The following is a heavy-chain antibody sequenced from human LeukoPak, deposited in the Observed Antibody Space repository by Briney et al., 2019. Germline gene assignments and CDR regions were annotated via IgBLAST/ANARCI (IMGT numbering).Heavy chain of an antibody. CDR1: GFTFSSYA. CDR3: AKAGARYGSGSPIDY. D-gene: IGHD3-10*01. CDR2: ISGPGDST. Sequence: GRSLRLSCAASGFTFSSYAMTWVRQAPGKGLEWVSDISGPGDSTYYADSVKGRFTISRDNSKNTLYLQMNSLRAEDTAVYYCAKAGARYGSGSPIDYWGQGTLVTVSS. V-gene: IGHV3-23*01. J-gene: IGHJ4*02.